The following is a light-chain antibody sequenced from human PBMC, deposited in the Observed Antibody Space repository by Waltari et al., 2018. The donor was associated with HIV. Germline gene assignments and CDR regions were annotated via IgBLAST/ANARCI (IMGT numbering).Light chain of an antibody. CDR3: ATWDGSLGGFYV. Sequence: QSVLTQPPSASGTPGQRVTISCSGTTSNVGTNFVSWYKQLPGTAPKLLIYRDNRRPSGVPDRFSGSKSGASASLGISGLRSEDEGDYYCATWDGSLGGFYVFGAGTKVTVL. CDR2: RDN. V-gene: IGLV1-47*01. J-gene: IGLJ1*01. CDR1: TSNVGTNF.